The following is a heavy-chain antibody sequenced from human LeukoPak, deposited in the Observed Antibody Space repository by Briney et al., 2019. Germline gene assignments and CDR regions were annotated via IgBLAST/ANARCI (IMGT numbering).Heavy chain of an antibody. Sequence: GASVKVSCKASGYTLTGYYMHWVRQAPGQGLEWMGWINPNSGGTNYAQKFQGRVTMTRDTSISTAYMELSSLRSEDTAVYYCARVAYYYDSAGLYLNYFYGMDVWGQGTTVTVSS. CDR1: GYTLTGYY. CDR3: ARVAYYYDSAGLYLNYFYGMDV. CDR2: INPNSGGT. V-gene: IGHV1-2*02. D-gene: IGHD3-22*01. J-gene: IGHJ6*02.